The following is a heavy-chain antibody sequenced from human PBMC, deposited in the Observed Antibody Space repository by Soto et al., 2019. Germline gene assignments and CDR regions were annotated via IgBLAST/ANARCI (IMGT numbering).Heavy chain of an antibody. Sequence: GXSVKVSCKASGGPFSSYAIIWVRQAPGQGLEWMGGIIPIFGTANYAQKFQGRVTITADESASTAYMELSSLRSEDTAVYYCAKGPYRRSSYYYYYYGMDAWGQGTTVTVS. CDR2: IIPIFGTA. CDR3: AKGPYRRSSYYYYYYGMDA. J-gene: IGHJ6*02. V-gene: IGHV1-69*01. CDR1: GGPFSSYA. D-gene: IGHD6-6*01.